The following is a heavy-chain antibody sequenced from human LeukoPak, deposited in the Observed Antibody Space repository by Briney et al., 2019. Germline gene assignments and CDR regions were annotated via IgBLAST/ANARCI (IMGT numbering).Heavy chain of an antibody. CDR2: MSYIGIT. CDR1: GDSMRSYY. Sequence: PSETLSLTCTVSGDSMRSYYWSWIRQPPGQGLEWLGYMSYIGITNYNPSLKSRVNISVDRSKNQVSLKLTSLTAADTAVYYCARTTDWGSPAYSDYWGQGTLVTVSS. CDR3: ARTTDWGSPAYSDY. D-gene: IGHD7-27*01. J-gene: IGHJ4*02. V-gene: IGHV4-59*12.